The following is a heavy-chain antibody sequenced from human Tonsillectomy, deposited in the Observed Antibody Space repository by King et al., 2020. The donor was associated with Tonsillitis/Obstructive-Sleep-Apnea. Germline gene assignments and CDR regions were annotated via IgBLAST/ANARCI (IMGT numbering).Heavy chain of an antibody. CDR3: ARTSPVVAPPPSECGWFDY. CDR1: GGSLSGYY. V-gene: IGHV4-34*01. Sequence: QLQQWGAGLLKPSETLSLTCAVYGGSLSGYYWSWIRQPPGKGLEWIGEINHSGSTNYNPSLKSRVTISVDTSKNQLSLKLSSVTAADTALYYCARTSPVVAPPPSECGWFDYWGQGTLVTVPS. CDR2: INHSGST. J-gene: IGHJ4*02. D-gene: IGHD6-19*01.